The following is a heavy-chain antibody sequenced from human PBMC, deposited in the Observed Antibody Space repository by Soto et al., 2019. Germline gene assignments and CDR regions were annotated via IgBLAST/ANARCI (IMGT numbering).Heavy chain of an antibody. J-gene: IGHJ5*02. CDR2: INTATGET. Sequence: QVQLVQSGAEVRKPGASVKVSCQASGYVFTKNVMHWVRQAPGQRLEWLGWINTATGETKYSRKFQGKLSITRDTSASTSYMELSRLSPEDTAIYFCARGSSLYQVLFGFFEPWGQGTRVTVSS. D-gene: IGHD3-10*02. CDR3: ARGSSLYQVLFGFFEP. CDR1: GYVFTKNV. V-gene: IGHV1-3*04.